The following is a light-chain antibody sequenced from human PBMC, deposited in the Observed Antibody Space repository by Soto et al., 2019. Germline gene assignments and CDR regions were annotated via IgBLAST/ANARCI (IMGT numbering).Light chain of an antibody. Sequence: EIVLTQSPATLSLSPGERYTLSCMASQSVYSNLAWYQQKPGQSPRLLIYGASTRATGIPARFSGSGSGTEFTLTVSSLQSEDSAVYFCQQYNNWPFSFGQGTRLDIK. V-gene: IGKV3-15*01. J-gene: IGKJ5*01. CDR3: QQYNNWPFS. CDR2: GAS. CDR1: QSVYSN.